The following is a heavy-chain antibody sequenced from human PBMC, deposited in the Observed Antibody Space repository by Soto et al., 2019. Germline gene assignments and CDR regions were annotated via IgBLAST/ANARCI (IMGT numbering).Heavy chain of an antibody. Sequence: QVQLVESGGGLVKPGGSLRLSCAASGFTFSDYYMSWIRQAPGKGLEWVSYIGRSSTYTNYADSVKGRFTISRDNAKNSLYLQMNSLRAGDPAVYYCARDADILTGSDAFDIWGQGTMVTVSS. D-gene: IGHD3-9*01. CDR2: IGRSSTYT. J-gene: IGHJ3*02. CDR1: GFTFSDYY. V-gene: IGHV3-11*05. CDR3: ARDADILTGSDAFDI.